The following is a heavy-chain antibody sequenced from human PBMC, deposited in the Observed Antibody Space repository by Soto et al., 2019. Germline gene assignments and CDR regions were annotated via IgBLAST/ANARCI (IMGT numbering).Heavy chain of an antibody. D-gene: IGHD3-16*01. CDR1: GGSISSSSYY. CDR2: IYYSGYT. J-gene: IGHJ6*02. V-gene: IGHV4-39*01. CDR3: ARHNGPLYVGYYYDMDV. Sequence: QLQLQESGPGLVKPSETLSLTCTVSGGSISSSSYYWGWIRQPPGKGLEWIGSIYYSGYTYYNTSLKSRVTISVNTSKNQFSLKLSSVTAADTAVYYCARHNGPLYVGYYYDMDVLGQWTTVTVSS.